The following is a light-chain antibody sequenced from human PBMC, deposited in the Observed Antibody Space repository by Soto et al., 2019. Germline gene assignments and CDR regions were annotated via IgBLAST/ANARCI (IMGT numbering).Light chain of an antibody. Sequence: EIVLTQSPGTLSLSPGERATLSCRASQSVSSSSLAWYQQKPGQAPRLLIHGASTRASGIPDRFSGGGSGTEFTLTLSRLEPEDFAVYFCQQYGSSPGTFGQGTKVDIK. J-gene: IGKJ1*01. CDR1: QSVSSSS. CDR3: QQYGSSPGT. CDR2: GAS. V-gene: IGKV3-20*01.